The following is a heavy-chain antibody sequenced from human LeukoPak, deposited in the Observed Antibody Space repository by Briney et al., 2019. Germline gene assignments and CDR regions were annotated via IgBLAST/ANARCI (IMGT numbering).Heavy chain of an antibody. CDR3: ARTLHCTGGSCYWSLDY. J-gene: IGHJ4*02. CDR2: GSESGGT. Sequence: PSETLSLTCAVYGGSLNGHYWSWIRQPPGKGLEWIGEGSESGGTKFNPSLKSRVTISADTSKNQFSLKLSSVTAADTAMYYCARTLHCTGGSCYWSLDYWGQGTLVTVSS. D-gene: IGHD2-15*01. CDR1: GGSLNGHY. V-gene: IGHV4-34*01.